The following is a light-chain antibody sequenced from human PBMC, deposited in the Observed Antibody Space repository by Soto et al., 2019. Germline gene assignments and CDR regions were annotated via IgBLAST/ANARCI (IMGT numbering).Light chain of an antibody. V-gene: IGKV2D-29*01. CDR1: QTLLHNNGKTY. J-gene: IGKJ1*01. Sequence: EIVMSQTPLSLSVTPGQPATISCKSSQTLLHNNGKTYLYWFLQKPGQPPQLLIYEVSNRFSGVPDRFSGSGSGTDFTLKISRVEAEDVGIYYCMQNKQVPWTFGQGTTAEIK. CDR2: EVS. CDR3: MQNKQVPWT.